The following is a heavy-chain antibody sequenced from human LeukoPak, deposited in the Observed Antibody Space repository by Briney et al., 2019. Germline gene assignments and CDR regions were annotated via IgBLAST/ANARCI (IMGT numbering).Heavy chain of an antibody. CDR3: AREPRDCAGGTCQSAGGYYFYY. CDR2: IWYDGSNK. V-gene: IGHV3-33*01. Sequence: GRSLRLSCAASGFTFSSYGMHWVRQAPGKGLEWVAVIWYDGSNKYYADSVKGRFTISRDNSKNTLYLQMNSLRAEDTAVYFCAREPRDCAGGTCQSAGGYYFYYWSQGTLVTVSS. D-gene: IGHD2-15*01. CDR1: GFTFSSYG. J-gene: IGHJ4*02.